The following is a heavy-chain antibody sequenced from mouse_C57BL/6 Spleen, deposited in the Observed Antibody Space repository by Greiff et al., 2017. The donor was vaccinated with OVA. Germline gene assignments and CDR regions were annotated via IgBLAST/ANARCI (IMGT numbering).Heavy chain of an antibody. Sequence: QLVESGPGLVKPSQSLFLTCSITGFPITSGYYWIWIRQSPGKPLEWMGYITHSGETFYNPSLQSPISITRETSKNQFFLQLNSVTTEDTAMYYCAGDPLGGYFDVWGTGTTVTVSS. J-gene: IGHJ1*03. D-gene: IGHD3-1*01. CDR1: GFPITSGYY. CDR2: ITHSGET. CDR3: AGDPLGGYFDV. V-gene: IGHV12-3*01.